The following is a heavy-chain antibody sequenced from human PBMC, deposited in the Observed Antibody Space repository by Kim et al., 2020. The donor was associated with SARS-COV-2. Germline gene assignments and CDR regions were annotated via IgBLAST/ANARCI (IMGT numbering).Heavy chain of an antibody. CDR2: IYTSGST. CDR3: ATSSEYSSSSPHYYYGMDV. CDR1: GGSISSGSYY. J-gene: IGHJ6*02. V-gene: IGHV4-61*02. D-gene: IGHD6-6*01. Sequence: SETLSLTCTVSGGSISSGSYYWSWIRQPAGKGLEWIGRIYTSGSTNYNPSLKSRVTISVDTSKNQFSLKLSSVTAADTAVYYCATSSEYSSSSPHYYYGMDVWGQGTTVTVSS.